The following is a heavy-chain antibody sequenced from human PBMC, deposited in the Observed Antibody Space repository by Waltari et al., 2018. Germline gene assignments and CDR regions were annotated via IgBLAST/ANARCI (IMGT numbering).Heavy chain of an antibody. V-gene: IGHV3-7*01. CDR2: IKQDGSEK. CDR3: TRGGSMVRGGSIY. Sequence: EVQLGESGGCLVQPGGSLRLSCAASGFPFSRSWMNWVRQAPGKGLEWVATIKQDGSEKDYVDSVNGRFTISRDNAKNSLFLQMSSLRAEDTAVYYCTRGGSMVRGGSIYWGQGTLVTVSS. J-gene: IGHJ4*02. D-gene: IGHD3-10*01. CDR1: GFPFSRSW.